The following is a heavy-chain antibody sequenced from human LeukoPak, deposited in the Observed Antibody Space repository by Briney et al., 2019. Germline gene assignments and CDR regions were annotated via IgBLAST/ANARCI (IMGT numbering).Heavy chain of an antibody. CDR3: ARDDYYDSSGDPR. CDR1: GYTFTRYD. J-gene: IGHJ4*02. V-gene: IGHV7-4-1*02. D-gene: IGHD3-22*01. Sequence: EASVKVSCTASGYTFTRYDMNWVRQAPGQGLEWMGWINTKTGNPTYAPGSTGRFVFWSDTSVSTAYLQINSLKAEDTAVYYCARDDYYDSSGDPRWGQGTLVTVSS. CDR2: INTKTGNP.